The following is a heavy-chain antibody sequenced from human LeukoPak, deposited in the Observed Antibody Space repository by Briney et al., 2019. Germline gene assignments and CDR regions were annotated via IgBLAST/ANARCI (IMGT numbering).Heavy chain of an antibody. CDR2: IYYSGST. CDR1: GYSISSGYY. D-gene: IGHD5-24*01. CDR3: ARVIVEMATIADYYYYMDV. J-gene: IGHJ6*03. Sequence: PSETLSLTCTVSGYSISSGYYWGWIRQPPGKGLEWIGSIYYSGSTYYNPSLKSRVTISVDTSKNQFSLKLSSVTAADTAVYYCARVIVEMATIADYYYYMDVWGKGTTVTVSS. V-gene: IGHV4-38-2*02.